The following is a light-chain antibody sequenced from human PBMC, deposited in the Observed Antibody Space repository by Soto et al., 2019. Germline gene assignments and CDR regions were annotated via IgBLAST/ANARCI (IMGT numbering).Light chain of an antibody. CDR1: QSVSSSY. V-gene: IGKV3-20*01. J-gene: IGKJ1*01. Sequence: EIVLTQSPGTLSLSPGERATLSCRASQSVSSSYLAWYQQKPGQAPRLLIYGPSSRATGITDRFRSSGSGTDFTITISRQEPEDFAVYYCQQYGSSPTFGQGNKVEIK. CDR3: QQYGSSPT. CDR2: GPS.